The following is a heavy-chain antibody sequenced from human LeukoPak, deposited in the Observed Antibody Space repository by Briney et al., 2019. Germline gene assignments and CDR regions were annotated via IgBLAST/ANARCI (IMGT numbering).Heavy chain of an antibody. CDR1: GFTFSSYA. Sequence: QPGGSLRLSCAASGFTFSSYAMHWVRQAPGKGLEWVAVIWYDGSNKYYADSVKGRFTISRDNSKNTLYLQMNSLRAEDTAVYYCAKDSGVGLVGYYFDYWGQGTLVTVSS. CDR3: AKDSGVGLVGYYFDY. J-gene: IGHJ4*02. V-gene: IGHV3-33*06. D-gene: IGHD3/OR15-3a*01. CDR2: IWYDGSNK.